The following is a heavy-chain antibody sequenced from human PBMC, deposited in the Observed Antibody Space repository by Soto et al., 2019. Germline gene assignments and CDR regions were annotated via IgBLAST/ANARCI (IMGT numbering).Heavy chain of an antibody. D-gene: IGHD4-4*01. CDR3: VRESSTVTHRVGFYYGMDV. CDR1: GFTFNDYN. CDR2: IRSTSTSI. J-gene: IGHJ6*02. Sequence: PGGSLRLSCAASGFTFNDYNMNWVRQAPGKGLEWVAYIRSTSTSIHYADSVRGRFTISRDSAKNSLYLQMNSLRDEDTAVYYCVRESSTVTHRVGFYYGMDVWGQGTTVTVSS. V-gene: IGHV3-48*02.